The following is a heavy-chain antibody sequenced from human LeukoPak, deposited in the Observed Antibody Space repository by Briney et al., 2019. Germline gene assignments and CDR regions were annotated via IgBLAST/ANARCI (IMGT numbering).Heavy chain of an antibody. CDR2: INQDGTEK. CDR1: GFSISRNW. Sequence: GGSLRLSCAASGFSISRNWMSWVRQAPGKGLEWVANINQDGTEKTYVDSVKGRFTISRDNAKNSMYLQMTSLRVEDTAVYYCARDGGTDWYGPWGQGTLVTVSS. D-gene: IGHD3-16*01. V-gene: IGHV3-7*01. CDR3: ARDGGTDWYGP. J-gene: IGHJ5*02.